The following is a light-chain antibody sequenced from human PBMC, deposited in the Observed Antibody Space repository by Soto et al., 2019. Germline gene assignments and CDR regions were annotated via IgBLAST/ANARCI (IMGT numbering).Light chain of an antibody. J-gene: IGKJ2*02. CDR2: GAS. CDR3: QQYNIYSRT. CDR1: QGISRS. Sequence: DIQLTQSPSFLSASVGDRVTITCRASQGISRSVAWYQQKPGRAPNLVIYGASTLQVGVPARFSGSGSGTEFTLTISSLQPDDFATYYCQQYNIYSRTFGQGTKVETK. V-gene: IGKV1-9*01.